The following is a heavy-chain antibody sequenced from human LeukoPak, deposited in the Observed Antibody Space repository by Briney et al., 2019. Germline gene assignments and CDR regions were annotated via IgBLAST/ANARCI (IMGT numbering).Heavy chain of an antibody. D-gene: IGHD2-15*01. J-gene: IGHJ5*02. CDR2: IYHSGST. CDR3: ARNISQLSVAATYNFFDP. V-gene: IGHV4-38-2*01. CDR1: GYSISSDYY. Sequence: SETLSLTCGVSGYSISSDYYWGWFRQPPGKGLEWIGSIYHSGSTSYNPSLNSRVTISVDTSKNQFSLKLSSMTAADTAVYYCARNISQLSVAATYNFFDPWGQGILVTVSS.